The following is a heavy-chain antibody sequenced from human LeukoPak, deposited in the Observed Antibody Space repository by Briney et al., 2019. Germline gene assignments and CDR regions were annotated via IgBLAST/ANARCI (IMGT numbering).Heavy chain of an antibody. Sequence: GGSLRLSCAASGFTFSTYGIHWVRQAPGKGLEWVAVISYDGSNKYYADSVKGRFTISRDNSKNTLYLQMNSLRAEDTAVYYCAKSTHSSGYDDSFDIWGQGTMVTVSS. CDR3: AKSTHSSGYDDSFDI. D-gene: IGHD3-22*01. V-gene: IGHV3-30*18. CDR2: ISYDGSNK. CDR1: GFTFSTYG. J-gene: IGHJ3*02.